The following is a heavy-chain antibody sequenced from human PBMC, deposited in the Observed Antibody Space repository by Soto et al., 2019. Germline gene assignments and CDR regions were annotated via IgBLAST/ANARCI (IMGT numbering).Heavy chain of an antibody. V-gene: IGHV3-23*01. CDR3: AKDPGTGYPGAFDI. CDR2: ISGTGGRI. J-gene: IGHJ3*02. CDR1: GFTFSSYD. D-gene: IGHD3-9*01. Sequence: GGSLRLSCAASGFTFSSYDMSWVRQAPGKGLEWVSGISGTGGRIYYADSVRGRFTISRDNSKNTLYLQMNSLRAEDTAVYYCAKDPGTGYPGAFDIWGQGTMVTVSS.